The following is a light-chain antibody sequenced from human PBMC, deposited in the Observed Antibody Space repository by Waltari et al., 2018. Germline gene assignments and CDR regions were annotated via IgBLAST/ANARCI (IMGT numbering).Light chain of an antibody. Sequence: DIVMTQTPLSSPVTLGQPASISCRSSQSLVHSDGSTYLSWLQQRPGQPPRLLIYEISNRFSGVPDRFSGSGAGTDFTLKISRVEAEDVGIYYCLQATQFPRSFGQGTKLGIK. CDR2: EIS. J-gene: IGKJ2*01. CDR3: LQATQFPRS. CDR1: QSLVHSDGSTY. V-gene: IGKV2-24*01.